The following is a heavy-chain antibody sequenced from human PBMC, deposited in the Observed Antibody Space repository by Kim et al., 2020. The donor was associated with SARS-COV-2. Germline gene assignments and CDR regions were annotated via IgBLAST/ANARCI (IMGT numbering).Heavy chain of an antibody. CDR2: VSASGDTT. Sequence: GGSLRLSCAASGFIFTSYNMNWVRQATGKGLQWVSGVSASGDTTNYADSERGRITISRDISENTLYLQMNSMTAEDTAIYYCARGLSSGPYRGQGTLVTV. D-gene: IGHD3-10*01. CDR1: GFIFTSYN. CDR3: ARGLSSGPY. J-gene: IGHJ4*02. V-gene: IGHV3-23*01.